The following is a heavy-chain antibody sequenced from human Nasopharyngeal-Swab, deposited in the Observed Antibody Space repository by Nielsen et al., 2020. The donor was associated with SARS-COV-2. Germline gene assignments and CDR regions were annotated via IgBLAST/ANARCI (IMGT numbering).Heavy chain of an antibody. CDR1: GFMFSSFA. V-gene: IGHV3-23*01. CDR2: ISGSGGST. CDR3: AKEKSLVRGVIHY. D-gene: IGHD3-10*01. Sequence: GESLKISCTASGFMFSSFAISWVRQAPEKGLQCVSSISGSGGSTYYADSVKGRFTISRDNSKNTLYLQMNSLRDEDTAVYYCAKEKSLVRGVIHYWGQGSLVIVSS. J-gene: IGHJ4*02.